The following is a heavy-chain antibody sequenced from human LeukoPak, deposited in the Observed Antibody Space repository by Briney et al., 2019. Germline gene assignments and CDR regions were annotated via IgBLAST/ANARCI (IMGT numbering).Heavy chain of an antibody. V-gene: IGHV3-7*01. D-gene: IGHD5-18*01. J-gene: IGHJ4*02. CDR1: GFTFSTYW. Sequence: GGSLRLPCAASGFTFSTYWMSWVRQAPGKGLEWVANIKHDGSEKYYVDSVKGRFTISRDNAKNSLYLQMNSLRAEDTAVYYCARPKYRSGYSYGYVWPPLHPFDYWGQGTLVTVSS. CDR2: IKHDGSEK. CDR3: ARPKYRSGYSYGYVWPPLHPFDY.